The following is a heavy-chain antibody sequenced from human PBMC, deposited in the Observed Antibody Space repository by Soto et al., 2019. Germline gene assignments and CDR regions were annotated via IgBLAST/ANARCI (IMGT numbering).Heavy chain of an antibody. CDR2: IYDSGNT. D-gene: IGHD5-18*01. CDR1: GSLISNYF. CDR3: AKGYARLDY. Sequence: SESLSQTSICSGSLISNYFWSWIRQPPGKGLEWIGYIYDSGNTNYNPSLKSRISMSVDTSKNQFSLKLNSVIAADTAVYYCAKGYARLDYWGQGTLVTVS. J-gene: IGHJ4*02. V-gene: IGHV4-59*01.